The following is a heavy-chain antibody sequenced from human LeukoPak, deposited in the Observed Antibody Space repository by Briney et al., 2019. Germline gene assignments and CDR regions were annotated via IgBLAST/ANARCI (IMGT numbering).Heavy chain of an antibody. CDR2: IYSGGST. J-gene: IGHJ4*02. Sequence: RGSLRLSCSASAFTLSTNYMSCLRQAPGQGLEWVSAIYSGGSTFYADSVKVSFTISRDNSKNTLYLQMNSLRAEDTAVYYCAVPQWELLNWGQGTLVTVSS. CDR1: AFTLSTNY. V-gene: IGHV3-66*01. D-gene: IGHD1-26*01. CDR3: AVPQWELLN.